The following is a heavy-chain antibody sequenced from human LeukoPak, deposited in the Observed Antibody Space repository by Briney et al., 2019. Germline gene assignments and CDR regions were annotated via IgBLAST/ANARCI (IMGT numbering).Heavy chain of an antibody. Sequence: ASVKVSCKASGGTFSSYAISWVRQAPGQGLEWMGGIIPIFGTANYAQKFQGRVTITTDESTSTAFMELSSLRSEDTAVYYCARDRDIVVVPAAIGALDYWGQGTLVTVSS. CDR1: GGTFSSYA. D-gene: IGHD2-2*02. CDR2: IIPIFGTA. CDR3: ARDRDIVVVPAAIGALDY. J-gene: IGHJ4*02. V-gene: IGHV1-69*05.